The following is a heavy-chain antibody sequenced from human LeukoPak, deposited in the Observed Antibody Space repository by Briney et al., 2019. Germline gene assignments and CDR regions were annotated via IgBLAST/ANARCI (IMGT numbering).Heavy chain of an antibody. CDR2: ISGSGGST. V-gene: IGHV3-23*01. J-gene: IGHJ3*02. CDR3: AKASFIVVVTAIDAFDI. D-gene: IGHD2-21*02. Sequence: GGSLRLSCAASGFTFSSYAVSWVRQAPGRGLEWVSAISGSGGSTYYADSVKGRFTISRDNSKNTLYLQMNSLRAEDTAVYYCAKASFIVVVTAIDAFDIWGQGTMVTVSS. CDR1: GFTFSSYA.